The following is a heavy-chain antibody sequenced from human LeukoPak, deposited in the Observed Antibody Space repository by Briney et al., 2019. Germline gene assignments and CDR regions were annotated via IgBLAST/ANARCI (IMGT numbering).Heavy chain of an antibody. V-gene: IGHV3-30*04. D-gene: IGHD1-26*01. CDR3: ARESVGATGAFDI. J-gene: IGHJ3*02. CDR1: GFTFSSYA. CDR2: ISYDGSNK. Sequence: GGSLRLSCAASGFTFSSYAMHWVRQAPGKGLEWVAVISYDGSNKYYADSVKGRFTISRDNSKNTLYLQMNSLRAEDTAVCYCARESVGATGAFDIWGQGTMVTVSS.